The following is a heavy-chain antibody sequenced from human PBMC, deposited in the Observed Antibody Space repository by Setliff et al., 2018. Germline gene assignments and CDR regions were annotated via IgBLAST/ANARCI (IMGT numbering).Heavy chain of an antibody. CDR1: GFTFSKYW. CDR2: INGDATIT. J-gene: IGHJ5*02. D-gene: IGHD4-17*01. CDR3: ARDPNGDYVGAFDP. Sequence: PGGSLRLSCGAFGFTFSKYWMYWVRQAPGKGLVWLSRINGDATITNYADSVKGRFTISRDNGRNTLYLQMNSLRAEDTASYYCARDPNGDYVGAFDPWGQGILVTVSS. V-gene: IGHV3-74*01.